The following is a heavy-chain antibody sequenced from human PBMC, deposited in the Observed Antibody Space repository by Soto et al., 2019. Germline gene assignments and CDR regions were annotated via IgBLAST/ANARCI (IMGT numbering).Heavy chain of an antibody. CDR3: ARDYRDYGDPTGYYYGMDV. CDR2: IYYSGST. CDR1: GGSISSGGSY. J-gene: IGHJ6*02. V-gene: IGHV4-31*01. D-gene: IGHD4-17*01. Sequence: SETLSLTCTVSGGSISSGGSYWSWIRQHPGKGLVWIGYIYYSGSTYYNPSLTRQATISVDTSKNQFTLKLSSVTAADTAVYYGARDYRDYGDPTGYYYGMDVWGQGTTVTVSS.